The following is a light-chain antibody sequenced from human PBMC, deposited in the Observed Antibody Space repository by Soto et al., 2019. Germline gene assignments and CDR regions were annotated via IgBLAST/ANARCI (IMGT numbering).Light chain of an antibody. V-gene: IGKV1-5*03. Sequence: DIQMTQSPSNLSASVGDRVTITCRASQSIDSWLAWYQQKPGKAPKLLIYRASSLESGVPSRFSGSRSGTEFTLTISSLQPDDFATYYCQQYKTYMYTFAQGTKLEIK. J-gene: IGKJ2*01. CDR3: QQYKTYMYT. CDR2: RAS. CDR1: QSIDSW.